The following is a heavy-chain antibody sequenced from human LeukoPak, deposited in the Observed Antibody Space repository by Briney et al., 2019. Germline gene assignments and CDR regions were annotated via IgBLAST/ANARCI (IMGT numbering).Heavy chain of an antibody. CDR2: INPNSGGT. Sequence: GASVKVSCKASGYTFTGYYMHWVRQAPGQGLEWMGWINPNSGGTNYAQKFQGRVTMTRDTSISTAYLQWSSLKASDTAMYYCARSNYDFWSGYYSRHFDYWGQGTLVTVSS. CDR1: GYTFTGYY. CDR3: ARSNYDFWSGYYSRHFDY. J-gene: IGHJ4*02. D-gene: IGHD3-3*01. V-gene: IGHV1-2*02.